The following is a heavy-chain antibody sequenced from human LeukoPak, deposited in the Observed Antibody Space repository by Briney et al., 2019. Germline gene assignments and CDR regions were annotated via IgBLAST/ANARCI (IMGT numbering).Heavy chain of an antibody. CDR2: ISGSGGST. D-gene: IGHD3-22*01. CDR1: GFTFSSYA. Sequence: GGSLRLSCAASGFTFSSYAMSWVRQAPGKGLEWVSAISGSGGSTYYADSVKGRFTISRDNAKNTLYLQMNSLRAEDTAVYYCARDPGGYYDSSGYYGFDYWGQGTLVTVSS. V-gene: IGHV3-23*01. CDR3: ARDPGGYYDSSGYYGFDY. J-gene: IGHJ4*02.